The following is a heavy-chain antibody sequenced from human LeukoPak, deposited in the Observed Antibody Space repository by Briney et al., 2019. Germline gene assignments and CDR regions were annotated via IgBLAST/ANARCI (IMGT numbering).Heavy chain of an antibody. Sequence: ASVKVSCKASGYTFTNYGISWVRQAPGQGLEWMGWISAYNGNTNYAQKLQGRVTMTTDTSTSTAYMELRSLRSDDTAVYYCARERFLEWLEYYGMDVWGQGTTVTVSS. CDR2: ISAYNGNT. CDR3: ARERFLEWLEYYGMDV. J-gene: IGHJ6*02. CDR1: GYTFTNYG. V-gene: IGHV1-18*01. D-gene: IGHD3-3*01.